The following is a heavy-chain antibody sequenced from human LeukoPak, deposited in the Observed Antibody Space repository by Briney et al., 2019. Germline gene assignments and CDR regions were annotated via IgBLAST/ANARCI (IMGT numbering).Heavy chain of an antibody. CDR2: IRQDGVEK. CDR1: GFTFNAFW. J-gene: IGHJ6*02. Sequence: GGSLRLSCEGSGFTFNAFWMTWVRLAPGKGLEWVANIRQDGVEKQYVDSVRGRFTISRDNAKNSLYLQMTSLRVEDTAVYYCARPPNWDNSAYRPMDVWGQGTTVTVSS. V-gene: IGHV3-7*01. CDR3: ARPPNWDNSAYRPMDV. D-gene: IGHD3-22*01.